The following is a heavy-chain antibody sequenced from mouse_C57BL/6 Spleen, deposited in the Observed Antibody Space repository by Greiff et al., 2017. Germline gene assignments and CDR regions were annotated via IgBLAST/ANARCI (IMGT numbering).Heavy chain of an antibody. CDR1: GYTFTSYW. CDR2: IYPGSGST. V-gene: IGHV1-55*01. J-gene: IGHJ3*01. CDR3: ARGDGYYPFFAY. Sequence: QVQLQQPGAELVKPGASVKMSCKASGYTFTSYWITWVKQRPGQGLEWIGDIYPGSGSTTYNEKFKSKATLTVDTSSSTAYMQLSSLTSEDSAVYYCARGDGYYPFFAYWGQGTLVTVSA. D-gene: IGHD2-3*01.